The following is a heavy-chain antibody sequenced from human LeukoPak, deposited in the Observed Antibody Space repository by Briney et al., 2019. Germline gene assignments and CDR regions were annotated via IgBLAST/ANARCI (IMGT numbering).Heavy chain of an antibody. Sequence: GGSLRLSCAASGFTFSSYWMHWVRQAPGKGLVWVSRINTDGSSTSYADSVKGRFTISRDNAKNTLYLQMNSLRAEDTAVYYCARDGTWFGDLSYYFDYWGQGTLVTVSS. V-gene: IGHV3-74*01. D-gene: IGHD3-10*01. CDR3: ARDGTWFGDLSYYFDY. J-gene: IGHJ4*02. CDR2: INTDGSST. CDR1: GFTFSSYW.